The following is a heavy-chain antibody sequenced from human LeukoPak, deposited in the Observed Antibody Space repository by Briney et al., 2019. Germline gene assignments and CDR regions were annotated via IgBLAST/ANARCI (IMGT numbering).Heavy chain of an antibody. Sequence: KPGGSLRLSCAASGFSFSDYYMSWIRQAPGKGLEWVSYISGSSSYTDYADSVKGRFTISRDNAKNSLYLQMNSLRVEDTAVYYCARTLEAAPGSKGGPWGQGTLVTVSS. CDR3: ARTLEAAPGSKGGP. J-gene: IGHJ5*02. CDR1: GFSFSDYY. CDR2: ISGSSSYT. D-gene: IGHD6-13*01. V-gene: IGHV3-11*03.